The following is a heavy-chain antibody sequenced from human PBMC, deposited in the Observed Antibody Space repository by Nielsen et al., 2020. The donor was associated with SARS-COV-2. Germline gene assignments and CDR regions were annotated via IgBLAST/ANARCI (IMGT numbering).Heavy chain of an antibody. CDR2: IYYSGST. J-gene: IGHJ4*02. Sequence: SETLSLTCTVSGGSISSYYWSWIRQPPGKGLEWIGYIYYSGSTNYNPSLKSRVTISVDTSKNQFSLKLSSVTAADTAVYYCARGTDNWNDGGVKYWGQGTLVTVSS. V-gene: IGHV4-59*01. CDR3: ARGTDNWNDGGVKY. D-gene: IGHD1-1*01. CDR1: GGSISSYY.